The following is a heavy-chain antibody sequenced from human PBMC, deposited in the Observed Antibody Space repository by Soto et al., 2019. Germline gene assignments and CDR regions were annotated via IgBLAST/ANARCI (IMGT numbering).Heavy chain of an antibody. J-gene: IGHJ4*02. CDR3: ARVDYGSGKDY. V-gene: IGHV3-30*07. CDR2: IWYDGSNK. CDR1: GFTFRSYA. D-gene: IGHD3-10*01. Sequence: QVQLVESGGGVVQPGRSLRLSCAASGFTFRSYAMDWVRQAPGKGLEWVAVIWYDGSNKYYADSVKGRFTISRDNSKNTLYLQMNSLRAEDTAVYYCARVDYGSGKDYWGQGTLVTVSS.